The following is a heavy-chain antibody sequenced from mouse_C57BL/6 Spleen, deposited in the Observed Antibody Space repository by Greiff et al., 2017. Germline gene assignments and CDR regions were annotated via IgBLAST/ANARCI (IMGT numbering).Heavy chain of an antibody. Sequence: VQLQQPGAELVKPGASVKLSCKASGYTFTSYWMHWVKQRPGRGLEWIGRIDPNSGGTKYNEKFKSKATLTVDKPSSTAYMQLSSLTSEDSAVYYCAREDYDSSYLGFDVWGTGTTVTVSS. CDR3: AREDYDSSYLGFDV. D-gene: IGHD1-1*01. J-gene: IGHJ1*03. CDR1: GYTFTSYW. V-gene: IGHV1-72*01. CDR2: IDPNSGGT.